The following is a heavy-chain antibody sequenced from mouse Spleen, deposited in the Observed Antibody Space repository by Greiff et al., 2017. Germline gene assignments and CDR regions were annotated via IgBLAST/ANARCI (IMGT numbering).Heavy chain of an antibody. J-gene: IGHJ2*01. CDR2: ISSGSSTI. CDR3: ARRLYYYGSSYLDY. V-gene: IGHV5-17*01. CDR1: GFTFSDYG. Sequence: EVKLEESGGGLVKPGGSLKLSCAASGFTFSDYGMHWVRQAPEKGLEWVAYISSGSSTIYYADTVKGRFTISRDNAKNTLFLQMTSLRSEDTAMYYCARRLYYYGSSYLDYWGQGTTLTVSS. D-gene: IGHD1-1*01.